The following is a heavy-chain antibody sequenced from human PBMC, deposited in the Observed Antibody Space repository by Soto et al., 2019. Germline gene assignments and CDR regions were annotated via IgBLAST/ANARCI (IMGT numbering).Heavy chain of an antibody. V-gene: IGHV4-31*03. Sequence: QVQLQESGPGLVKPSQTLSLTCTVSGGSISSGGYYWSWIRQHPGKGLEWIGYIYYSGSTYYNPSLKSRVTISVDTSKNQFSMKLSSVTAADTAVYYCARGWSSSSGCWFDPWGQGTLVTVSS. J-gene: IGHJ5*02. CDR3: ARGWSSSSGCWFDP. CDR1: GGSISSGGYY. CDR2: IYYSGST. D-gene: IGHD6-6*01.